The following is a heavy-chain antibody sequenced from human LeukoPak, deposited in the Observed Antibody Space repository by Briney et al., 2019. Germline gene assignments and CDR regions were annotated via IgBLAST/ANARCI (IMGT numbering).Heavy chain of an antibody. CDR3: ARALWFGELCWFDP. CDR1: GGTFSSYA. CDR2: IIPIFGTA. D-gene: IGHD3-10*01. Sequence: AASVKVSCKASGGTFSSYAISWVRQAPGQGLEWMGGIIPIFGTANYAQKFQGRVTITADESTSTAYMELSSLRSEDTAVYYCARALWFGELCWFDPWGQGTLVTVSS. J-gene: IGHJ5*02. V-gene: IGHV1-69*13.